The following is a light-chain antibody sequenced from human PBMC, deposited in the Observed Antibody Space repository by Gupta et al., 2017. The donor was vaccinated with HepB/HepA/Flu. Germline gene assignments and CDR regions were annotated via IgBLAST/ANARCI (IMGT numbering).Light chain of an antibody. J-gene: IGLJ2*01. Sequence: SYELTQPPSVSVSPGQTARLTCSGDKLGDKYACWYQQKPGQSPVLIIYQDRKRPSGIPERFSGSNSGNTATLTIRGTQAMDEADYYCQACDSSPAVFGGGTKLTVL. V-gene: IGLV3-1*01. CDR3: QACDSSPAV. CDR1: KLGDKY. CDR2: QDR.